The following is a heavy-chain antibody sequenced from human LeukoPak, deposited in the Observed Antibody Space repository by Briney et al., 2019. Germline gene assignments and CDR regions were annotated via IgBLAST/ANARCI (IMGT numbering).Heavy chain of an antibody. D-gene: IGHD2-2*01. CDR3: VRSCSSGSCYGYKDY. J-gene: IGHJ4*02. CDR1: GFTFSSYW. Sequence: GGSLRLSCATSGFTFSSYWMHWVRQVPGKGLVWVSRVNGDGTSTSYADSVQGRFTISRDNAKNTLYLYMNSLRGDDTAIHFCVRSCSSGSCYGYKDYWGQGTLVTVSS. CDR2: VNGDGTST. V-gene: IGHV3-74*01.